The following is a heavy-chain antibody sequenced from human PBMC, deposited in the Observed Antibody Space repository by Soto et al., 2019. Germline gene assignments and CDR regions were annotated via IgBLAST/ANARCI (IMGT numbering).Heavy chain of an antibody. J-gene: IGHJ4*02. CDR1: GFPFIDAW. V-gene: IGHV3-15*01. Sequence: EVQLVESGGGLVKPGGSLRLSCTASGFPFIDAWMSWVRQAPGKGLQWIGRIRSNADGGTADLTAPMRDRFTISRDDSKTTLYLQMNSLKIDDTAVYFCSTALRRDSALGAYWGLGTLVSVSS. CDR3: STALRRDSALGAY. D-gene: IGHD3-16*01. CDR2: IRSNADGGTA.